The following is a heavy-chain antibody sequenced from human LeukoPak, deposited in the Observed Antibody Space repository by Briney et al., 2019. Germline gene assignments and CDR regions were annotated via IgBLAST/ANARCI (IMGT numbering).Heavy chain of an antibody. V-gene: IGHV1-2*02. J-gene: IGHJ4*02. CDR1: GYTFTGYY. CDR2: INPNSGGT. Sequence: ASVKVSCKASGYTFTGYYMHWVRQAPGQGLEWMGWINPNSGGTNYAQKFQGRVTMTRDTSISTAYMELSRLRSDDTAVYYCARVRCSSTSCYGPLDYWGQGTLVTVSP. CDR3: ARVRCSSTSCYGPLDY. D-gene: IGHD2-2*01.